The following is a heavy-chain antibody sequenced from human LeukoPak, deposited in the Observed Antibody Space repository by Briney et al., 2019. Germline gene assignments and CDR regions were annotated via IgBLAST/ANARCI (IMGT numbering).Heavy chain of an antibody. J-gene: IGHJ4*02. CDR1: GGSISTSHYY. V-gene: IGHV4-39*01. D-gene: IGHD2-21*02. CDR3: ARQGGRGAWNFDY. CDR2: IYYSGIT. Sequence: PSETLSLTCTVSGGSISTSHYYWGWIRHPPGKGLEWIGSIYYSGITYYNPSLKSRLTISVDTSKNQFSLKLSSVTAADTAVYYCARQGGRGAWNFDYWGQGTLVTVSS.